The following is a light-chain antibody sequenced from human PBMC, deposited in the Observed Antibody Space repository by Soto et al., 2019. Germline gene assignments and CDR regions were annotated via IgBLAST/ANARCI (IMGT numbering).Light chain of an antibody. J-gene: IGKJ1*01. V-gene: IGKV3-20*01. CDR1: QSISINY. CDR2: GAS. CDR3: QQYGSSPTWT. Sequence: NVLKKSPGALSWYTGERATLSCRASQSISINYLAWYQQKPGQAPRLLFYGASNWATGIPARFSGSGSGTDFTLTISSLEPEDSAVYYCQQYGSSPTWTFGQGTKV.